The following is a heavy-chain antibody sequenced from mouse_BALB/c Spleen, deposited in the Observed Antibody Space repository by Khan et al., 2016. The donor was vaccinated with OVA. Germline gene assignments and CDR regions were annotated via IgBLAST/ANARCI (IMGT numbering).Heavy chain of an antibody. CDR1: GYTFTSYW. CDR3: ARVKRVVATYFDY. D-gene: IGHD1-1*01. V-gene: IGHV1S81*02. J-gene: IGHJ2*01. Sequence: QVQLKESGAELVKPGASVKMSCKASGYTFTSYWMHWVKQRLGQGLEWFAETNPTIGRTNYNENFKSKATLTVDKSSSTAYLLLSGLTFEDSAVFYYARVKRVVATYFDYWGQGTTLTVSS. CDR2: TNPTIGRT.